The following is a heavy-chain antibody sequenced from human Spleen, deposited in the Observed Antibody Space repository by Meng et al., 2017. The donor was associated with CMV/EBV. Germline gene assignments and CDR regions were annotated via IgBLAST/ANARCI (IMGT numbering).Heavy chain of an antibody. V-gene: IGHV1-2*02. Sequence: ASVKVSCKASGYIFTDHFFHWVRQAPGQGLEWMGWIYPKSGGTHYAQKFQGRLTVTTDTSISTGYMELSSLGSDDTAVYYCARDNDWGPDYWGQGTLVTVSS. J-gene: IGHJ4*02. CDR3: ARDNDWGPDY. CDR1: GYIFTDHF. CDR2: IYPKSGGT. D-gene: IGHD3-9*01.